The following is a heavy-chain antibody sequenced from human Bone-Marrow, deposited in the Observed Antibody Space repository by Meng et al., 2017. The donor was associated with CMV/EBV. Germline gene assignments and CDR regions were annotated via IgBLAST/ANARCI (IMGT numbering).Heavy chain of an antibody. Sequence: ASVKVSCKASGYTFTSHGINWVRQAPGQGLEWMAWISAYNGHTNYAQKFQGRVTMTEDTSTDTAYMELSSLRSEDTAVYYCATGFGQWELRGMDVWGQGTTVTVSS. V-gene: IGHV1-18*01. CDR3: ATGFGQWELRGMDV. CDR1: GYTFTSHG. D-gene: IGHD1-26*01. J-gene: IGHJ6*02. CDR2: ISAYNGHT.